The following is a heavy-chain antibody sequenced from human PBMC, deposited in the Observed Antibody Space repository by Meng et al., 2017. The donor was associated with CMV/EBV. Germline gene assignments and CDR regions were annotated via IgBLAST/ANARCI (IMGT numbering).Heavy chain of an antibody. CDR1: GFSLSTSGVG. J-gene: IGHJ4*02. CDR3: AHRLHGSGSYYPYYFDY. D-gene: IGHD3-10*01. CDR2: IYWDDDK. V-gene: IGHV2-5*02. Sequence: ITLKESRPTLVKPTQTLTLTCTFSGFSLSTSGVGVGWIRQPPGKALEWLALIYWDDDKRYSPSLKSRLTITKDTSKNQVVLTMTNMDPVDTATYYCAHRLHGSGSYYPYYFDYWGQGTLVTVSS.